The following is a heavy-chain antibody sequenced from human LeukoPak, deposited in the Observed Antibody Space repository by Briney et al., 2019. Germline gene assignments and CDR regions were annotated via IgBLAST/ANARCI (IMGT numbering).Heavy chain of an antibody. D-gene: IGHD6-19*01. V-gene: IGHV3-23*01. CDR2: ISGSGGST. Sequence: GGSLRLSCAASGFTFSSYAMSWVRQAPGKGLEWVSAISGSGGSTYYADSVKGRFTISRDNSKNTLYLQMNSLRAEDTAVYYCARDSGFGYSSGWGNWYFDLWGRGTLVTVSS. CDR3: ARDSGFGYSSGWGNWYFDL. CDR1: GFTFSSYA. J-gene: IGHJ2*01.